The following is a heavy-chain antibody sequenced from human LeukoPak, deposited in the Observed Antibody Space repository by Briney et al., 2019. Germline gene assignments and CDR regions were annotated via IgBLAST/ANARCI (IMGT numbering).Heavy chain of an antibody. CDR2: IKQDGSEK. Sequence: PGGSLRLSCAASGFTFSSYWMSWVRQAPGKGLEWVANIKQDGSEKYYVDSVKGRFTISRDNAKNSLYLQMNSLRAEDTAVYYCARDSYYYASGSSSDEYYFDYWGQGTLVTVSS. D-gene: IGHD3-10*01. CDR3: ARDSYYYASGSSSDEYYFDY. V-gene: IGHV3-7*01. CDR1: GFTFSSYW. J-gene: IGHJ4*02.